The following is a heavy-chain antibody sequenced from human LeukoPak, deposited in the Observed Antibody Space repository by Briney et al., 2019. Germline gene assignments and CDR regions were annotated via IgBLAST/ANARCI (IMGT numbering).Heavy chain of an antibody. CDR1: GGSVSSGTYY. CDR3: ARNVGWYSHDS. D-gene: IGHD6-19*01. V-gene: IGHV4-31*03. CDR2: IYYSGST. J-gene: IGHJ4*02. Sequence: PSQTLSLTCTVSGGSVSSGTYYWSWIRQHPGKGLEWIGYIYYSGSTYYHPSLKSRITMSVEMSKNQFSLKLTSVTAADTAVYYCARNVGWYSHDSWGQGTLVTVSS.